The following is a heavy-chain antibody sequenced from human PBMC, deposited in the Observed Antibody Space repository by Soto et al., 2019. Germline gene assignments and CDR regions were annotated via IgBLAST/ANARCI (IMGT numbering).Heavy chain of an antibody. CDR2: ISWNSDNI. Sequence: EVQLVESGGGLVQPGRSLRLSCAASGFTFDDYAMHWVRQAPGKGLEWVSGISWNSDNIVYADSVKGRFTISRDNAKNSLYLQMNSLRAEDTALYYCAKDLYSNYGDAFDIWGQGTMVPVSS. D-gene: IGHD4-4*01. J-gene: IGHJ3*02. V-gene: IGHV3-9*01. CDR3: AKDLYSNYGDAFDI. CDR1: GFTFDDYA.